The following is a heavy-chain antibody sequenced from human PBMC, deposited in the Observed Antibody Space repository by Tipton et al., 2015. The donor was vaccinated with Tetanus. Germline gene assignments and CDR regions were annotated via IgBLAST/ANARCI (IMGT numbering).Heavy chain of an antibody. V-gene: IGHV4-39*01. Sequence: TLSLTCTVSGGSIRGGTFYWGWIRQPPGKGLEWIGSIYESGDTYYIPSLKSRVTISGDTSKNQFSLNLNSMAAADTGVYYCARHQSGYFTPFDYWSQGNLVTVSS. CDR1: GGSIRGGTFY. CDR2: IYESGDT. CDR3: ARHQSGYFTPFDY. D-gene: IGHD3-3*01. J-gene: IGHJ4*02.